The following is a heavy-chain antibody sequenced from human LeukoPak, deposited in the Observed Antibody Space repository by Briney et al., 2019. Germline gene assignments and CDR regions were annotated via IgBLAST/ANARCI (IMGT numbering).Heavy chain of an antibody. CDR2: IRSKADGGTT. D-gene: IGHD4-17*01. J-gene: IGHJ4*02. CDR3: TTGYGTIDF. CDR1: GFTFTNAG. Sequence: PGGSLRLSCEVSGFTFTNAGLSWVRQSPGKGLEWVGRIRSKADGGTTDYAAPVKGRFTISRDDSKNTVFLQMESLKMEDTAVYSCTTGYGTIDFWGQGTLVTVSS. V-gene: IGHV3-15*01.